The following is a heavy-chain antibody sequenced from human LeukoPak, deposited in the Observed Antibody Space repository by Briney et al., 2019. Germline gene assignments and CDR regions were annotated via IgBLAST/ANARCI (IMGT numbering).Heavy chain of an antibody. V-gene: IGHV3-21*01. D-gene: IGHD4-17*01. CDR3: VRGSYGAYDY. J-gene: IGHJ4*02. CDR1: GFNFNTYT. Sequence: GGSLRLSCAASGFNFNTYTMNWVRQAPGKGLEWVSSISSDSSYIYYADAVHGRFTVSRDDAKYSLYLQMNSLRAEDTAVYYCVRGSYGAYDYWGQGSLVTVSS. CDR2: ISSDSSYI.